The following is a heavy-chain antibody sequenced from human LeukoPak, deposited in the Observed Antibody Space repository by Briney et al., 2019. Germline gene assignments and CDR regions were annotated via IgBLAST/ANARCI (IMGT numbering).Heavy chain of an antibody. Sequence: GGSLRLSCAASGFTVSSNYMGWVRQAPGKGLEWVSVIYSGGSTYYADSVKGRFTISRDNSKNTLYLQMNSLRAEDTAVYYCAAAEMATPLDFDYWGQGTLVTVSS. V-gene: IGHV3-53*01. CDR2: IYSGGST. CDR1: GFTVSSNY. D-gene: IGHD5-24*01. J-gene: IGHJ4*02. CDR3: AAAEMATPLDFDY.